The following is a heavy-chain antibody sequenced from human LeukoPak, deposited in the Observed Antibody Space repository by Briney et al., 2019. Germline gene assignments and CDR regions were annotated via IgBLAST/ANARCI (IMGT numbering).Heavy chain of an antibody. CDR3: AKDIAAAGLFDY. J-gene: IGHJ4*02. D-gene: IGHD6-13*01. V-gene: IGHV3-9*01. CDR1: GFTFSNHG. Sequence: GGSLRLSCAASGFTFSNHGMNWVRQAPGKGLEWVSGISWNSGSIGYADSVKGRFTISRDNAKNSLYLQMNSLRAEDTALYYCAKDIAAAGLFDYWGQGTLVTVSS. CDR2: ISWNSGSI.